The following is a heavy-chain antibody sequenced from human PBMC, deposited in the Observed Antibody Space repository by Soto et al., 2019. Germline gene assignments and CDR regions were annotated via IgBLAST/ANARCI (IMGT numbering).Heavy chain of an antibody. CDR1: GASISSSRSY. V-gene: IGHV4-39*01. CDR2: FYYTGGT. CDR3: ASPRQGNYDFLSGYYALDY. Sequence: SETLSLTCTVSGASISSSRSYWGWVRQPPGKGLEWIVSFYYTGGTYSTYYNPSLKSRVTISADTSKSQFSLNLRSVTAADTAVYYCASPRQGNYDFLSGYYALDYWGQGTLVTVSS. J-gene: IGHJ4*02. D-gene: IGHD3-3*01.